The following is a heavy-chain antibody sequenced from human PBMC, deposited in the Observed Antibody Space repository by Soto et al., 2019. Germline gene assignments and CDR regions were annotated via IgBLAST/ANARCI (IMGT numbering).Heavy chain of an antibody. CDR2: IKSKTDAETT. D-gene: IGHD1-20*01. Sequence: GGSLRLSCAASGFTFSNAWMSWVRQTPGKGLEWVGRIKSKTDAETTDYAAPVKGRFTISRDDSKNALYLQMNSLETEDTAVYYCTTLYQGISNWGQGTLVTVSS. J-gene: IGHJ4*02. CDR3: TTLYQGISN. CDR1: GFTFSNAW. V-gene: IGHV3-15*01.